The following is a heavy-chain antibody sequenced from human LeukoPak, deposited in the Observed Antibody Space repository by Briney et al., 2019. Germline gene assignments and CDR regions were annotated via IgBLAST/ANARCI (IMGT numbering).Heavy chain of an antibody. D-gene: IGHD3-10*01. V-gene: IGHV4-39*01. CDR1: NGSITTTRFC. Sequence: SETLSLTCSVSNGSITTTRFCWAWIRQSPGKRLEWIGSVYYFGNAYYRPSLLSRATISIDTSKKRISLNLTSVTARDTAIYYCATHKEGSYCESWGQGTLVTVSS. CDR3: ATHKEGSYCES. J-gene: IGHJ5*02. CDR2: VYYFGNA.